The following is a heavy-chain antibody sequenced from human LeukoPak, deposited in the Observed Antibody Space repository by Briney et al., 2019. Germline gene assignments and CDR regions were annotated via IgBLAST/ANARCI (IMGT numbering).Heavy chain of an antibody. CDR3: AREGGSNYGNWFDP. CDR2: INPNSGGT. D-gene: IGHD4-11*01. J-gene: IGHJ5*02. V-gene: IGHV1-2*02. Sequence: ASVKVSCKASGYTFTGYYMHWVRQAPGQGLEWMGWINPNSGGTNYAQKFQGRVTMTRDTSISTAYMELSRLRSDDTAVYYCAREGGSNYGNWFDPWGQGTLVTASS. CDR1: GYTFTGYY.